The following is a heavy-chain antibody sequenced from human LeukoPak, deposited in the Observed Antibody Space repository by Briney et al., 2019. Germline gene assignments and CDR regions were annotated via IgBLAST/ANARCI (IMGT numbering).Heavy chain of an antibody. D-gene: IGHD4-17*01. CDR2: ISSSSSYI. CDR3: ARDDGDSDAFDI. CDR1: GFTFGSYS. Sequence: RGSLRLSCAASGFTFGSYSMNWVRQAPGKGLEWVSSISSSSSYIYYADSVKGRFTISRDNAKNSLYLQMNSLRAEDTAVYYCARDDGDSDAFDIWGQGTMVTVSS. V-gene: IGHV3-21*01. J-gene: IGHJ3*02.